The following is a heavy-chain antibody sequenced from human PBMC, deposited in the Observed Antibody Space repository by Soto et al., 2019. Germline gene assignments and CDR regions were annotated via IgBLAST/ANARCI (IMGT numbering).Heavy chain of an antibody. CDR3: ARALYHSIGGPL. J-gene: IGHJ4*02. CDR1: GGSIGSYY. CDR2: SYYSGLT. V-gene: IGHV4-59*12. D-gene: IGHD6-19*01. Sequence: QVQLKESGPGLVKPSETLSLTCTISGGSIGSYYRSWVRQPPGKGLEWIGFSYYSGLTNYNPSLKSRVTMSMDTSNNQISLKLGSVTAADTAVYYCARALYHSIGGPLWGQGTLVTVSS.